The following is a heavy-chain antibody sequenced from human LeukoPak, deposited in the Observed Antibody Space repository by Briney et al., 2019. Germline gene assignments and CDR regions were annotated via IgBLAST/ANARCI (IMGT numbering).Heavy chain of an antibody. CDR1: GYTFTGYY. Sequence: GASVKVSCKASGYTFTGYYMHWVRQAPGQGLEWMGWINPNSGGTKYAQKFQGRVTMTRDTSISTAYMELSRLRSDDTAVYYCARGDDILTGYYRQNPYYYYYYYMDVWGKGTTVTVSS. D-gene: IGHD3-9*01. V-gene: IGHV1-2*02. J-gene: IGHJ6*03. CDR3: ARGDDILTGYYRQNPYYYYYYYMDV. CDR2: INPNSGGT.